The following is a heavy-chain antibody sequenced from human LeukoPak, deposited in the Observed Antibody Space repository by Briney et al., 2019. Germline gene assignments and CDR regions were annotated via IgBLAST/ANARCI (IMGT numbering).Heavy chain of an antibody. V-gene: IGHV1-46*01. CDR1: GYTFTSYY. D-gene: IGHD4-17*01. Sequence: ASVKVSCKASGYTFTSYYMHWVRQAPGQGLEWMGIINPSGGSTSYAQKFQGRVTMTRDTSTSTVYMELSSLRSEDTAVYYCATDLINYVDNGKRIASWGQGTLVTVSS. CDR3: ATDLINYVDNGKRIAS. J-gene: IGHJ4*02. CDR2: INPSGGST.